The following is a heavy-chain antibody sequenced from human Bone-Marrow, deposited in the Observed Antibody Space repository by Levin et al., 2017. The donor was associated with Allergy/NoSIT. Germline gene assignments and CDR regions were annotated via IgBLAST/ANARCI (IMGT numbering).Heavy chain of an antibody. CDR2: ISGSGDST. Sequence: ASVKVSCAVSGFTFSSYAMTWVRQAPGKGLEWVSAISGSGDSTYYADSVKGRFTISRDNSKNTLFLQMNSLRAEDTAVYYCAKDRYGSGWRYYFDYWGQGTLVTVSS. J-gene: IGHJ4*02. V-gene: IGHV3-23*01. CDR3: AKDRYGSGWRYYFDY. CDR1: GFTFSSYA. D-gene: IGHD6-19*01.